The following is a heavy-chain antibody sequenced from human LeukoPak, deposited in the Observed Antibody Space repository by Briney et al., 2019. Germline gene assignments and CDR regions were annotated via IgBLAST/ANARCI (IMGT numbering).Heavy chain of an antibody. CDR2: IISNGGST. V-gene: IGHV3-64*02. CDR3: ARITMGATIANFYYYHMDV. CDR1: GFTFSSYA. J-gene: IGHJ6*03. D-gene: IGHD3-3*01. Sequence: GGSLRLSCAASGFTFSSYAMSWVRQAPGKGLEYVSAIISNGGSTHYADSVKGRFTISRDNSKNTLYLQMDSLRAEDMAVYYCARITMGATIANFYYYHMDVWGKGATVTVSS.